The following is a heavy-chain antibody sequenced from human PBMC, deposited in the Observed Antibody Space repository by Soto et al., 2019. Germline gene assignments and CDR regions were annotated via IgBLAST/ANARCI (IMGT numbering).Heavy chain of an antibody. CDR2: IYTRGST. CDR3: SREPSAVALNRAFDY. CDR1: GGSISSYY. Sequence: XETLSLTCAVSGGSISSYYWSWVRQPAGKGLEWIGRIYTRGSTNYKASLKSRVPMSLDTSKNQFSLKLSSVTAADTAVYYCSREPSAVALNRAFDYWGQGTLVTVSS. V-gene: IGHV4-4*07. D-gene: IGHD6-19*01. J-gene: IGHJ4*02.